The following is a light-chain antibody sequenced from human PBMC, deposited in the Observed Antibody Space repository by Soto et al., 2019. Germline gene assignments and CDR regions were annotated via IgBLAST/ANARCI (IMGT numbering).Light chain of an antibody. J-gene: IGLJ1*01. CDR2: EVS. V-gene: IGLV2-14*01. Sequence: QSALTQPASMSGSPGQSITISCTGTSSDVGGYNYVSWYQQHPGKAPKLMIYEVSNRPSGVSNRFSGSKSGNTASLTISGLQAEDEADYYYSSYTSSSTPHVFGTGTKVTVL. CDR3: SSYTSSSTPHV. CDR1: SSDVGGYNY.